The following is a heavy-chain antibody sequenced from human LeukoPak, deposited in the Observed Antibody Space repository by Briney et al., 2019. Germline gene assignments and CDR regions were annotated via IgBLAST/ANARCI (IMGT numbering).Heavy chain of an antibody. V-gene: IGHV3-53*05. J-gene: IGHJ4*02. CDR3: AKTTPNYYDSSDVGDLFDY. CDR2: IYSGGST. CDR1: GFTVSSNY. Sequence: GGSLRLSCAASGFTVSSNYMSWVRQAPGKGLEWVSVIYSGGSTYYADSVKGRFTISRDNSKNTLYLQMNSLRAEDTALYYCAKTTPNYYDSSDVGDLFDYWGQGTLVTVSS. D-gene: IGHD3-22*01.